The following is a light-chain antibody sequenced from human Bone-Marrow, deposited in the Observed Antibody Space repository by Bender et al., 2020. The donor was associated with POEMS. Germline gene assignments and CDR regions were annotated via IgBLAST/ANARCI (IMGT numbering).Light chain of an antibody. J-gene: IGLJ3*02. CDR3: QVWDATDDWV. CDR1: DIGSNS. Sequence: SYVLTQPPSLSVAPGQTATFSCGGNDIGSNSVHWYQQKPGQAPVLVVYDDSERPSRMSERFSGFNSGKTATLTISRVEAGDEADYYCQVWDATDDWVFGGGTKLTVL. CDR2: DDS. V-gene: IGLV3-21*02.